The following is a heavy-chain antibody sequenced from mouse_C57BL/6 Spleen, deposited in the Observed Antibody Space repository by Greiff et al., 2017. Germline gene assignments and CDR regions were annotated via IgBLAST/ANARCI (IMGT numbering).Heavy chain of an antibody. J-gene: IGHJ2*01. V-gene: IGHV1-85*01. CDR1: GYTFTSYD. CDR2: IYPRDGST. CDR3: ARRDYYGHFDY. D-gene: IGHD1-1*01. Sequence: LVESGPELVKPGASVKLSCKASGYTFTSYDINWVKQRPGQGLEWIGWIYPRDGSTKYNEKFKGKATLTVDTSSSTAYMELHSLTSEDSAVYFCARRDYYGHFDYWGQGTTLTVSS.